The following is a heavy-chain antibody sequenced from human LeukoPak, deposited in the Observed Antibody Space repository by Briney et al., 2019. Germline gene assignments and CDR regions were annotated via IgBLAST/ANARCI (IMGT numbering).Heavy chain of an antibody. CDR2: ISYDGSNK. D-gene: IGHD3-9*01. CDR3: AKDQSYYDILTGYSNYYYGMDV. J-gene: IGHJ6*02. Sequence: GGSLRLSCAASGFTFSSYGMHWVRQAPGKGLEWVAVISYDGSNKYYADSVKGRFTISRDNSKNTLYLQMNSLRAEDMAVYYCAKDQSYYDILTGYSNYYYGMDVWGQGTTVTVSS. V-gene: IGHV3-30*18. CDR1: GFTFSSYG.